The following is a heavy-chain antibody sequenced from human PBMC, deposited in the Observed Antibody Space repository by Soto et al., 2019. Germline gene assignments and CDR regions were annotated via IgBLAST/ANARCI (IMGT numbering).Heavy chain of an antibody. CDR3: AREIIVGATTGYYYYGMDV. V-gene: IGHV4-61*01. CDR2: IYYSGST. D-gene: IGHD1-26*01. CDR1: GGSVSSGSYY. Sequence: SETLSLTCTVSGGSVSSGSYYWSWIRQPPGKGLEWIGYIYYSGSTNYNPSLKSRVTISVDTSKNQFSLKLSSVTAADTAVYYCAREIIVGATTGYYYYGMDVWGQGTTVTVSS. J-gene: IGHJ6*02.